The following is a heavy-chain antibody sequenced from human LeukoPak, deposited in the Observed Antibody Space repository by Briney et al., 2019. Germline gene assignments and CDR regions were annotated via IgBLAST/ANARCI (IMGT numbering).Heavy chain of an antibody. Sequence: SGPTLVKPTQTLTLTFTFYGFSFSTSKMGVGWIRQPPGKALEWLALIYWDDDKRYSPSLESRLTISKDTSNNQVVLTMTNMAPVDTGIYYCAHRVAYSSRIKYWGQGAPVTVSS. CDR3: AHRVAYSSRIKY. CDR2: IYWDDDK. J-gene: IGHJ4*02. CDR1: GFSFSTSKMG. D-gene: IGHD6-13*01. V-gene: IGHV2-5*02.